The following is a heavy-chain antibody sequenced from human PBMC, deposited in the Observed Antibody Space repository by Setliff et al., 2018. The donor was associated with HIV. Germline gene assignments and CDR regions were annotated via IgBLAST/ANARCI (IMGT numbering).Heavy chain of an antibody. CDR1: GGSISSGGYY. D-gene: IGHD3-16*01. J-gene: IGHJ6*03. CDR2: IYYSGST. V-gene: IGHV4-31*03. CDR3: ARSKKRGDYYYCYYYMDV. Sequence: PSETLSLTCTVSGGSISSGGYYWSWIRQHPGKGLEWIGYIYYSGSTYYNPSLKSRVTISVDTSKNQFSLKLSSVTAADTAVYYCARSKKRGDYYYCYYYMDVWGKGTTVTVSS.